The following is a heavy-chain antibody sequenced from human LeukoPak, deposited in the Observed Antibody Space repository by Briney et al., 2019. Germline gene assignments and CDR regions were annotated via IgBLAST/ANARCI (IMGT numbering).Heavy chain of an antibody. CDR3: ARGGNLEN. CDR1: GFSLNRYW. D-gene: IGHD1-14*01. CDR2: INEDGGER. Sequence: GGSLRLSCAASGFSLNRYWMSWFRQAAGKGRGWVAKINEDGGERHYVDSVKGRFTISRENAKNSLYLQMNSLRAEDTAVYYCARGGNLENWGGETLVTVSS. V-gene: IGHV3-7*01. J-gene: IGHJ4*02.